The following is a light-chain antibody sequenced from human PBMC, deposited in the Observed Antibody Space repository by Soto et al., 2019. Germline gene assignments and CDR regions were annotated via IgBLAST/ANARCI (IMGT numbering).Light chain of an antibody. Sequence: QSVLTQPPSASGTPGQRVTISCSGSSSNIGSNTVNWYQQLPGTAPKLLIYSNNQRPSAVPDRFSGSKSGTSASLSISGLQSEDEADYYCAAWDDSLNGQVVFGGGTKLTVL. V-gene: IGLV1-44*01. CDR2: SNN. CDR1: SSNIGSNT. CDR3: AAWDDSLNGQVV. J-gene: IGLJ2*01.